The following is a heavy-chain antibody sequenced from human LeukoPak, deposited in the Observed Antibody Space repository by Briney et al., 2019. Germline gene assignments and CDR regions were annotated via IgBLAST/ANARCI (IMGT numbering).Heavy chain of an antibody. CDR1: GFTFSSFW. CDR3: ARVLTRRGYSFYY. J-gene: IGHJ4*02. CDR2: IKQDGSEK. D-gene: IGHD5-18*01. Sequence: GGSLRLSCAASGFTFSSFWMRWVRQAPGKGLELVANIKQDGSEKYYVDSVQGRFTISRDNAKNSLYLQMNSLRVEDTAVYYCARVLTRRGYSFYYWGQRTLVTVSS. V-gene: IGHV3-7*03.